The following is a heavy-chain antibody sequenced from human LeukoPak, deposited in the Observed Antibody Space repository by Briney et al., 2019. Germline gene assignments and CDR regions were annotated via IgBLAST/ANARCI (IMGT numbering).Heavy chain of an antibody. CDR3: AKDIQLST. CDR1: GFTFRDAA. CDR2: ISSSGNNA. D-gene: IGHD5-24*01. V-gene: IGHV3-23*01. J-gene: IGHJ3*01. Sequence: GGSLRLSCAVSGFTFRDAAMTWVRQAPGKGLEWVSLISSSGNNAYYADSVKGRFTISRDNSKNTLSLRMNSLRVEDTAIYNCAKDIQLSTWGLGTMVTVSS.